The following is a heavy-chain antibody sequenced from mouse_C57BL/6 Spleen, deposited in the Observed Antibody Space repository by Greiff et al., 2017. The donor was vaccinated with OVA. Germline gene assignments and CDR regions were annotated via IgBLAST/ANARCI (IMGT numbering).Heavy chain of an antibody. J-gene: IGHJ2*01. CDR2: IDPSDSYT. Sequence: VQLQQPGAELVMPGASVKLSCKASGYTFTSYWMHWVKQRPGQGLEWIGEIDPSDSYTNYNQKFKGKSTLTVDKSSSTAYMQLSSLTSEDSAVYYCARKGLNWDSLFDYWGQGTTLTVSS. CDR1: GYTFTSYW. V-gene: IGHV1-69*01. CDR3: ARKGLNWDSLFDY. D-gene: IGHD4-1*01.